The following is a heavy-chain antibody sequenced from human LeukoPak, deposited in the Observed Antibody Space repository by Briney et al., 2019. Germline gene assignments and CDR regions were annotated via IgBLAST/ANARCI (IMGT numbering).Heavy chain of an antibody. CDR2: IFPRDSDT. V-gene: IGHV5-51*01. CDR1: GENFIPNW. Sequence: GESLKISCKISGENFIPNWIGWVSQLPGKGLEWMGIIFPRDSDTRYSPSFQGQVTISAEQSISTVFLQWSSLKASDTAMYYCARSTHYGDTGYYFFDSWGQGTLVTVSS. CDR3: ARSTHYGDTGYYFFDS. J-gene: IGHJ5*01. D-gene: IGHD3-22*01.